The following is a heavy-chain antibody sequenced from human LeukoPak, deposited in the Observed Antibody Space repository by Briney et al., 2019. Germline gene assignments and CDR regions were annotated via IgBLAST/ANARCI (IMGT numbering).Heavy chain of an antibody. CDR3: ARDRYYASGSYNWFDP. J-gene: IGHJ5*02. D-gene: IGHD3-10*01. Sequence: GGSLRLSCAASGLTFSDYSMSWIRQAPGKGLGWVSYISTSSSYTNCADSVKGRFTISRDNAKNSLYLQMNSLRAEDTAVYYCARDRYYASGSYNWFDPWGQGTLVTVSS. CDR1: GLTFSDYS. V-gene: IGHV3-11*05. CDR2: ISTSSSYT.